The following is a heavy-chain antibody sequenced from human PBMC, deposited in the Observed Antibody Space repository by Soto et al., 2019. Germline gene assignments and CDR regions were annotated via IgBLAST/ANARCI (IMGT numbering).Heavy chain of an antibody. CDR1: GGSITNSNFY. V-gene: IGHV4-39*01. CDR2: LDYSGST. D-gene: IGHD3-9*01. CDR3: ARHPMVRDFDWLLYYDS. J-gene: IGHJ4*02. Sequence: SETLSLTCTVSGGSITNSNFYWGWIRQSPGQGLEWIGSLDYSGSTYYNPSLKSRVTVSVDTSKNQFSLKLRSVTAEDTAVYFCARHPMVRDFDWLLYYDSWGQGALVTVSS.